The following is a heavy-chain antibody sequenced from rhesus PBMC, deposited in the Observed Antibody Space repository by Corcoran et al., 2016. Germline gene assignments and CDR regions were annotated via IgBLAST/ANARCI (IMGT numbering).Heavy chain of an antibody. CDR3: VRLGGVAPIDY. Sequence: QLQLQESGPGLVKPSETLSLTCAVSGGSISSSYWSWIRQAPGKGVEWFGYSGGSRGITNYNPALKSRVTLSVDTSQNQLSLKLSSVTAADTAVYYCVRLGGVAPIDYWGQGVLVTVSS. CDR1: GGSISSSY. D-gene: IGHD3-34*01. J-gene: IGHJ4*01. V-gene: IGHV4-169*01. CDR2: SGGSRGIT.